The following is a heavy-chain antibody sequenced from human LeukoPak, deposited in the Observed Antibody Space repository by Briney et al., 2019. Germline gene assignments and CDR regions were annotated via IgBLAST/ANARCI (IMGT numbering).Heavy chain of an antibody. J-gene: IGHJ4*02. D-gene: IGHD6-13*01. Sequence: GGSLRLSCVASGLTVSSNYMTWVRQAPGKGLEWVSVIYSDNSGGSTYYADSVKGRFTISRDNSKNTLYLQMNSLRVEDTAVYYCVTNEDSRYWGQGTLVTVSS. CDR3: VTNEDSRY. V-gene: IGHV3-53*01. CDR2: IYSDNSGGST. CDR1: GLTVSSNY.